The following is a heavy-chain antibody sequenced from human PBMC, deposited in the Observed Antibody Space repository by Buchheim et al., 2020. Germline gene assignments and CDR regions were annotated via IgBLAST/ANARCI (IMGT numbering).Heavy chain of an antibody. D-gene: IGHD3-22*01. CDR3: ASYGDSSVGFDY. V-gene: IGHV4-34*01. CDR2: INHSGST. Sequence: QVQLQQWGAGLLKPSETLSLTCAAYGGSFSGYYWSWIRQPPGKGLEWIGEINHSGSTNYNPSLKSRVTISVDTSKNQFSLKLSSVTAADTAVYYCASYGDSSVGFDYWGQGTL. J-gene: IGHJ4*02. CDR1: GGSFSGYY.